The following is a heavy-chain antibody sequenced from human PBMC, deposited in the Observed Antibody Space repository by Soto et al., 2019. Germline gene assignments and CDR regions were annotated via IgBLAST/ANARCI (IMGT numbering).Heavy chain of an antibody. V-gene: IGHV4-59*08. D-gene: IGHD6-6*01. CDR2: IYYSGST. CDR1: GGSISSYY. J-gene: IGHJ1*01. Sequence: SETLSLTCTVSGGSISSYYWSWIRQPPGKGLEWIGYIYYSGSTNYNPSLKSRVTISVDTSKNQFSLKLSSVTAADMAVYYCSRHGGMHLVYVQHRGQGTLVTVSS. CDR3: SRHGGMHLVYVQH.